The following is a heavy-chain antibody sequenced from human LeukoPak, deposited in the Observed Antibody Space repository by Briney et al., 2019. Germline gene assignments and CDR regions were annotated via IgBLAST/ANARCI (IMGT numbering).Heavy chain of an antibody. D-gene: IGHD1-26*01. V-gene: IGHV1-2*02. J-gene: IGHJ3*02. CDR2: INPNSGGT. CDR1: GYSFTGYY. CDR3: ARAGVGVNDAFDI. Sequence: GASVKVSCKASGYSFTGYYLHWVRQAPGQGLEWMGWINPNSGGTNYAQKFQGRVTMTRDTSISTAYMELSRLRSDDTAVYSCARAGVGVNDAFDIWGQGTMVTVSS.